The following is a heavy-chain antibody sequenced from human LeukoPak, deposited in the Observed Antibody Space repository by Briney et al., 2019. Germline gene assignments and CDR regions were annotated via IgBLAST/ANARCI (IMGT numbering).Heavy chain of an antibody. CDR1: GFTFSSYA. D-gene: IGHD2-2*02. V-gene: IGHV3-64*01. Sequence: GGSLRLSCAASGFTFSSYAMHWVRQAPGKGLEYVSAISSNGGSTYYANSVKGRFTISRDNSKNTLYLQMGSLRAEDMAVYYCARRAAAIVLTYYYYYMDVWGKGTTVTVSS. J-gene: IGHJ6*03. CDR3: ARRAAAIVLTYYYYYMDV. CDR2: ISSNGGST.